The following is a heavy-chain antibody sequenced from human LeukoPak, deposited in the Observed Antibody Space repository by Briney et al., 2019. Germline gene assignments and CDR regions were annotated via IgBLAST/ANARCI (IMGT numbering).Heavy chain of an antibody. D-gene: IGHD3-16*01. CDR2: IYTSGST. V-gene: IGHV4-4*09. CDR1: GGSISSYY. CDR3: ARLAVSGYNFDP. Sequence: SETLSLTCTVSGGSISSYYWSWIRQPPGKGLEWIGYIYTSGSTNYNPSLKSRVTISVDTSKNQFSLKLSSVTAADTAAYYCARLAVSGYNFDPWGQETLVTVSS. J-gene: IGHJ5*02.